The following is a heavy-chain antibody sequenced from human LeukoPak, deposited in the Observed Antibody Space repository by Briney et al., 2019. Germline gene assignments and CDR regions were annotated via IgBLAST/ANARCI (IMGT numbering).Heavy chain of an antibody. Sequence: SETLSLTCAVSGGSISSGGYSWSWIRQPPGKGLEWIGYIHHSGSTYYNPSLKSRVSISVDGSKNQFSLKLSSVTAADTAVYYCARSDYYDSSGLPTGWGQGTLVTVSS. D-gene: IGHD3-22*01. V-gene: IGHV4-30-2*01. J-gene: IGHJ4*02. CDR1: GGSISSGGYS. CDR2: IHHSGST. CDR3: ARSDYYDSSGLPTG.